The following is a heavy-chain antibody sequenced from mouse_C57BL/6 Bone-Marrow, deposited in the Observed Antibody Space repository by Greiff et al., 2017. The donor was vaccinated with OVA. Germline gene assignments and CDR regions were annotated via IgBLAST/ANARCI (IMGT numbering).Heavy chain of an antibody. D-gene: IGHD2-3*01. J-gene: IGHJ4*01. CDR3: TREDFPIDDGYYPFYYAMDY. V-gene: IGHV5-9-1*02. CDR1: GFTFSSYA. CDR2: ISSGGDYI. Sequence: EVKVVESGEGLVKPGGSLKLSCAASGFTFSSYAMSWVRQTPEKRLAWVAYISSGGDYIYYADTVKGRFPLSRDNARNTLYLQMSSLKSEDTAMYYCTREDFPIDDGYYPFYYAMDYWGQGTSVTVSS.